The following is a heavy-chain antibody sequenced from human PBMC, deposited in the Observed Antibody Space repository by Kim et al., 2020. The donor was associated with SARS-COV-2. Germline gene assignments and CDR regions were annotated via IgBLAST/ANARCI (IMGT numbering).Heavy chain of an antibody. CDR1: GGTFSSYA. D-gene: IGHD3-3*01. Sequence: SVKVSCKASGGTFSSYAISWVRQAPGQGLEWMGGIIPIFGTANYAQKFQGRVTITADESTSTAYMELSSLRSEDTAVYYCARVLVTIFGVVITRYGMDVWGQGTTVTVSS. J-gene: IGHJ6*02. CDR2: IIPIFGTA. CDR3: ARVLVTIFGVVITRYGMDV. V-gene: IGHV1-69*13.